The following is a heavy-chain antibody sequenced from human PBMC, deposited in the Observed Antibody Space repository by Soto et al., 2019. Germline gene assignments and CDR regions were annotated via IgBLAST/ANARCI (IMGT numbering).Heavy chain of an antibody. J-gene: IGHJ6*02. CDR3: ARSEVVWGMIAAAGTEAYYYYGMDV. D-gene: IGHD6-13*01. CDR2: ISAYNGNT. Sequence: ASVKVSCKASGYTFTSYGISWVRQAPGQGLEWMGWISAYNGNTNYAQKLQGRVTMTTDTSTSTAYMELRSLRSEDTAVYYCARSEVVWGMIAAAGTEAYYYYGMDVWGQGTTVTVSS. CDR1: GYTFTSYG. V-gene: IGHV1-18*01.